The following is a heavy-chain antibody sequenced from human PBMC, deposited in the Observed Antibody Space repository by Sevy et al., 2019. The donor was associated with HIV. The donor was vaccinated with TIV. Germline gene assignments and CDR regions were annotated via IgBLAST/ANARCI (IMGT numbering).Heavy chain of an antibody. Sequence: GGSLRLSCAASGFTFTDYWMSWVRQTPGKGLEWVATIKQDESEKYYVDSVKGRLAISGDNGKNSVSLQMNGLRVEDTALYYCAREVGGFNWRPYYFDSWGQGTLVTVSS. CDR1: GFTFTDYW. J-gene: IGHJ4*02. D-gene: IGHD3-3*01. CDR2: IKQDESEK. CDR3: AREVGGFNWRPYYFDS. V-gene: IGHV3-7*01.